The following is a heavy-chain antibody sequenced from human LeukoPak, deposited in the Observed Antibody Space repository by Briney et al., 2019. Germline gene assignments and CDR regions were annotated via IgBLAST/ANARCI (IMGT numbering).Heavy chain of an antibody. CDR1: GFTVSSNY. J-gene: IGHJ5*02. D-gene: IGHD3-3*01. Sequence: GGCLRLSCAASGFTVSSNYMSWVRQAPGKGLEWVSVIYSGGSTYYADSVKGRFTIPRDNSKNTLYLQMNSLRAEDTAVYYCARALDFWSGYYVSWGQGTLVTVSS. CDR3: ARALDFWSGYYVS. V-gene: IGHV3-53*01. CDR2: IYSGGST.